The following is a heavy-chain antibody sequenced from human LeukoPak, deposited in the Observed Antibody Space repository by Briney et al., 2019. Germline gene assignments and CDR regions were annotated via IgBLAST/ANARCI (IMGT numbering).Heavy chain of an antibody. D-gene: IGHD6-13*01. CDR2: TYYRSKWYN. CDR3: ARAKGRSPLFDY. V-gene: IGHV6-1*01. J-gene: IGHJ4*02. CDR1: GDTVSSNSAA. Sequence: SQTLSLTCAISGDTVSSNSAAWNWIRQSPSRGLAWLGRTYYRSKWYNDYAVSVKGRIAINPDTSKNQFSLQLNSVTPEDTAVYYCARAKGRSPLFDYCGQGTLVTVSS.